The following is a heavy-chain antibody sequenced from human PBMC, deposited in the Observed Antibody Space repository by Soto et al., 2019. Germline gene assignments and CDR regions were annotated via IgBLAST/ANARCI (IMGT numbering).Heavy chain of an antibody. CDR3: AYSSPQKYYYYYMDV. Sequence: GGSLRLSCAASGFTVSSNYMSWVRQAPGKGLEWVSVIDSGGSTYYADSVKGRFTISRDNSKNTLYLQMNSLRAEDTAVYYCAYSSPQKYYYYYMDVWGKGTTVTVSS. V-gene: IGHV3-66*01. D-gene: IGHD6-13*01. CDR1: GFTVSSNY. CDR2: IDSGGST. J-gene: IGHJ6*03.